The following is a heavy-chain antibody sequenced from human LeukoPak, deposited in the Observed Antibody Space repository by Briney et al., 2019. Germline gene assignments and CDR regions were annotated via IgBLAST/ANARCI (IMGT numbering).Heavy chain of an antibody. J-gene: IGHJ4*02. CDR2: INTNTGNP. D-gene: IGHD2-15*01. V-gene: IGHV7-4-1*02. Sequence: GASVKVSCKASGYTFTSYAMNWVRQAPGQGLEWMGWINTNTGNPTYAQGFTGRFVFSLDTSVSTAYLQISSLKAEDTAVYYCARDPGLVVVAATPDIDYWGQGTLVTVSS. CDR1: GYTFTSYA. CDR3: ARDPGLVVVAATPDIDY.